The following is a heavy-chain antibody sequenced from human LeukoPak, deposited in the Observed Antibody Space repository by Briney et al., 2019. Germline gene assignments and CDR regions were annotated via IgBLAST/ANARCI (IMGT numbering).Heavy chain of an antibody. D-gene: IGHD3-22*01. CDR2: IKQDGSKK. CDR3: ATPLDYYDTSGYHQGGD. CDR1: GFTFSSYW. J-gene: IGHJ4*02. Sequence: GGSLRLSCAASGFTFSSYWMTWVRQAPGKGLERVANIKQDGSKKNYVDSVKGRFTISRDNAKNSLYLQMNSLRAEDTAVYYCATPLDYYDTSGYHQGGDWGQGTLVTVSS. V-gene: IGHV3-7*03.